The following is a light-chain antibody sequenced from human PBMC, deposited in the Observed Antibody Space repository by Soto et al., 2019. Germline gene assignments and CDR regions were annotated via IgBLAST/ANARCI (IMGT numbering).Light chain of an antibody. CDR3: QPYNSYAVT. V-gene: IGKV3-15*01. J-gene: IGKJ4*01. CDR2: DTS. Sequence: ILLPHSLPTLSAAPPALATLSWRASQSVSIHLAWYQQKPGQTPRLLIYDTSTLDTGVPTRFSGSRSGADFTLTISSLQSEDFAVYYCQPYNSYAVTFGGGTKVDIK. CDR1: QSVSIH.